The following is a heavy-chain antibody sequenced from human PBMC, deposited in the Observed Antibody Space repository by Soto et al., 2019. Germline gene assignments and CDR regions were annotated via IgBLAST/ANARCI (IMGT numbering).Heavy chain of an antibody. CDR3: ARSFGVAPAGPFDY. CDR2: IYYSGST. J-gene: IGHJ4*02. D-gene: IGHD2-2*01. Sequence: QVQLQESGPALVKPSQTLSLTCTVSGGAISSGGYYWSWIHQHPGKGLEWIGYIYYSGSTYYNPSLKSRVTISVDTSKNQFSLKLSSVTAADTAVYYCARSFGVAPAGPFDYWGQGTLVTVSS. CDR1: GGAISSGGYY. V-gene: IGHV4-31*03.